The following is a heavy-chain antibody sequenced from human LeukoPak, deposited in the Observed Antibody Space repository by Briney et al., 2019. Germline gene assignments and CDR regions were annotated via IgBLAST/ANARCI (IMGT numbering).Heavy chain of an antibody. Sequence: ASVKVSCKAPGYTFTSYAMNWVRQAPGQGLEWMGWINTNTGNPTYAQGFTGRFVFSLDTSVSTAYLQISSLKAEDTAVYYCARGSPGAYCGGDCSPPGDYWGQGTLVTVSS. CDR2: INTNTGNP. CDR3: ARGSPGAYCGGDCSPPGDY. V-gene: IGHV7-4-1*02. D-gene: IGHD2-21*02. CDR1: GYTFTSYA. J-gene: IGHJ4*02.